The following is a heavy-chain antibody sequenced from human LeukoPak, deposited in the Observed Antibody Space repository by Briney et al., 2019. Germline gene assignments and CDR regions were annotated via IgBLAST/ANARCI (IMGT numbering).Heavy chain of an antibody. J-gene: IGHJ4*02. V-gene: IGHV3-23*01. Sequence: GGSLRLSCAASGFTFSSYAMSWVRQGPGKGLEWVSAISNSGGSTYYADSVKGRFTISKDNSKNTLYLEMNSLSAEDTAVCYCAKKASSGYYYAFDYWGQRTLVTVSS. CDR1: GFTFSSYA. CDR2: ISNSGGST. D-gene: IGHD3-22*01. CDR3: AKKASSGYYYAFDY.